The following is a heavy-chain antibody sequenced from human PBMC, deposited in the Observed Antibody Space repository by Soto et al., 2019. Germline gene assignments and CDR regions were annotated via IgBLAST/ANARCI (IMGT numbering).Heavy chain of an antibody. CDR3: TRDLRFLEWLLSEPQTEYYYYYMDV. CDR1: GYTFTSYD. CDR2: MNPNSGNT. Sequence: ASVKVSWKASGYTFTSYDINWVRQATGQGLEWMGWMNPNSGNTGYAQKFQGRVTMTRNTSKSIAYLQMNSLKTEDTAVYYCTRDLRFLEWLLSEPQTEYYYYYMDVWGKGTTVTVSS. V-gene: IGHV1-8*01. D-gene: IGHD3-3*01. J-gene: IGHJ6*03.